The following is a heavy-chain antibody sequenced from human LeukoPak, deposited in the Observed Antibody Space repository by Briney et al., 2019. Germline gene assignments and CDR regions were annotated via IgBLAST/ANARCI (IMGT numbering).Heavy chain of an antibody. CDR2: IYYSGST. D-gene: IGHD1-26*01. Sequence: SETLSLTCTVSGGSASSGSYYWSWIRQPPGKGLEWIGYIYYSGSTNYNPSLKSRVTISVDTSKNQFSLKLSSVTAADTAVYYCARVKIMGGSYYLGFDPWGQGTLVTVSS. CDR1: GGSASSGSYY. CDR3: ARVKIMGGSYYLGFDP. V-gene: IGHV4-61*01. J-gene: IGHJ5*02.